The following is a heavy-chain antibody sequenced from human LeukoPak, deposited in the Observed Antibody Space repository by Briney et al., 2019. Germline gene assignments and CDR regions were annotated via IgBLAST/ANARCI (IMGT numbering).Heavy chain of an antibody. Sequence: GGSLRLSCEVSGFDFSTYSMNWVRQAPGKGLEWVSSISGSSSYKFYADSVKGRFTISRDNAKNSVYLQMDSLSVDDTAVYYCARAGDFVGVFYFHYYGMDVWGQGTTVIVSS. CDR3: ARAGDFVGVFYFHYYGMDV. J-gene: IGHJ6*02. CDR1: GFDFSTYS. V-gene: IGHV3-21*01. D-gene: IGHD2-2*01. CDR2: ISGSSSYK.